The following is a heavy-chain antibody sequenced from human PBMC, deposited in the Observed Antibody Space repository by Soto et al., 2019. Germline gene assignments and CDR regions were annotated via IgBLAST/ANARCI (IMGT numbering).Heavy chain of an antibody. CDR3: ARMHVGGFRGPLDY. D-gene: IGHD3-10*01. CDR2: IFHSGST. CDR1: GGSISSSNW. Sequence: SETLSLTCAVSGGSISSSNWWSWVRQPPWKGLEWIGEIFHSGSTHYNPSLKSRVTISVDKSKNQFSLKLNSVTAADTAVYYCARMHVGGFRGPLDYWGQGTLVTVSS. J-gene: IGHJ4*02. V-gene: IGHV4-4*02.